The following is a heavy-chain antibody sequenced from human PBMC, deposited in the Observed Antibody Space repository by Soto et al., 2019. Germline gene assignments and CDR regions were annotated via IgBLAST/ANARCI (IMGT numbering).Heavy chain of an antibody. CDR2: ISSSSTI. D-gene: IGHD3-10*01. V-gene: IGHV3-48*01. CDR1: GFTFSSYS. Sequence: GGSLRLSCAASGFTFSSYSMNWVRQAPGKGLEWVLYISSSSTIYYADSVKGRFTISRDNAKNSLYLQMNSLRAEDTAVYYCARVGANDYYGSGSYYSWGQGTLVTVSS. J-gene: IGHJ5*02. CDR3: ARVGANDYYGSGSYYS.